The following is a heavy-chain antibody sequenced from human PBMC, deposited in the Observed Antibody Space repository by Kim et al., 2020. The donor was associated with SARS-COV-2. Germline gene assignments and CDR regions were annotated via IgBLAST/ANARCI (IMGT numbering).Heavy chain of an antibody. CDR1: GFTFRANA. J-gene: IGHJ6*02. Sequence: GGSLRLSCAASGFTFRANAMSWVRQSPGKGLEWVSAISSSDGGAFYAGSVKGRFPISRDNSKNTLYLQMNSLRAEDTAVYYCAKIWGGYWSGGSCHSHYYYYGLNSWGRGTTVAVS. CDR2: ISSSDGGA. V-gene: IGHV3-23*01. CDR3: AKIWGGYWSGGSCHSHYYYYGLNS. D-gene: IGHD2-15*01.